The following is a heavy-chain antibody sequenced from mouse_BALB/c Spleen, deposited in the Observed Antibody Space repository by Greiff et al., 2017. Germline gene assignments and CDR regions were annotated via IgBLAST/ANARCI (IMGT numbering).Heavy chain of an antibody. CDR3: ARGGYYGNYDYYAMDY. V-gene: IGHV5-6-5*01. CDR1: GFTFSSYA. D-gene: IGHD2-1*01. J-gene: IGHJ4*01. CDR2: ISSGGST. Sequence: VQLVESGGGLVKPGGSLKLSCAASGFTFSSYAMSWVRQTPEKRLEWVASISSGGSTYYPDSVKGRFTISRDNARNILYLQMSSLRSEDTAMYYCARGGYYGNYDYYAMDYWGQGTSVTVSS.